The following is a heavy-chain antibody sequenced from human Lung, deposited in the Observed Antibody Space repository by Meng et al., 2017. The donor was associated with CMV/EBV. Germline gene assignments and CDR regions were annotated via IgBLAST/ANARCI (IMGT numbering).Heavy chain of an antibody. V-gene: IGHV1-2*02. Sequence: ASXXVSXKASGYTFTGYYMHWVRQAPGQGLEWMGWINPNSGGTNYAQKFQGRVTMTRDTSISTAYMELSRLRSDDTAVYYCARDRVPAAFRDYGMDVWGQGNXVNGAS. J-gene: IGHJ6*02. CDR1: GYTFTGYY. CDR3: ARDRVPAAFRDYGMDV. CDR2: INPNSGGT. D-gene: IGHD2-2*01.